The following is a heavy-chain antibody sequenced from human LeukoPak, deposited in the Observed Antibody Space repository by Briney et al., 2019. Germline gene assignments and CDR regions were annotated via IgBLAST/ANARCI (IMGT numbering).Heavy chain of an antibody. CDR3: AIVVVPAAGYYYYYMDV. CDR1: GGTFSSFA. D-gene: IGHD2-2*01. V-gene: IGHV1-69*01. CDR2: IIPIFGTA. J-gene: IGHJ6*03. Sequence: ASVKVSCKASGGTFSSFAISWVRQAPGQGLEWMGGIIPIFGTANYAQKFQGRVTITADESTSTAYMELSSLRSEDTAVYYCAIVVVPAAGYYYYYMDVWGKGTTVTVSS.